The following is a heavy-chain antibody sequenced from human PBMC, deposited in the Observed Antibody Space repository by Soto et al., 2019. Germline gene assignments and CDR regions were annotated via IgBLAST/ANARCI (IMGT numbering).Heavy chain of an antibody. V-gene: IGHV4-38-2*01. J-gene: IGHJ4*02. CDR1: GYSISSGYY. CDR2: IYHSGST. Sequence: PSETLSLTCAVSGYSISSGYYWGWIRQPPGKGLEWIGSIYHSGSTYYNPSLKSRVTISVDTSKKRFSQKLRFVTAANTSGYYCARVGREWELRYWGQGNRVTVS. CDR3: ARVGREWELRY. D-gene: IGHD1-26*01.